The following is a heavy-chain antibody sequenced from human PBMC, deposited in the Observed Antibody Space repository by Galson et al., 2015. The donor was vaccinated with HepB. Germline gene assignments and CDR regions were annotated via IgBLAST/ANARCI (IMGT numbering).Heavy chain of an antibody. J-gene: IGHJ3*01. V-gene: IGHV5-10-1*01. D-gene: IGHD3-16*01. CDR3: VRHRSRERLVVGSIDL. CDR2: IDPSDYYT. Sequence: QSGAEVKKPGESLRISSKASGYSFSNHWISWVRQVPGKGLEWMGRIDPSDYYTNYSPSFEGHVTLSLVRSINTVYLQWTSLRASDTAMYYCVRHRSRERLVVGSIDLWGLGAMVTVS. CDR1: GYSFSNHW.